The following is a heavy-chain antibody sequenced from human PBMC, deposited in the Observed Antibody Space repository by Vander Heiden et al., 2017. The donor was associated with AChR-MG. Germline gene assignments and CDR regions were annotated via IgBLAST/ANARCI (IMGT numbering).Heavy chain of an antibody. CDR3: AIGITMIVVDYYFDY. CDR2: INPNSGGT. D-gene: IGHD3-22*01. J-gene: IGHJ4*02. CDR1: GYTFTGYY. V-gene: IGHV1-2*02. Sequence: QVQLVQSGAEVKKPGASVKVSCKASGYTFTGYYMHWVRQAPGQGLEWMGWINPNSGGTNYAQKFQGRVTMTRDTSISTAYMELSRLRSDDTAVYYCAIGITMIVVDYYFDYWGQGTLVTVSS.